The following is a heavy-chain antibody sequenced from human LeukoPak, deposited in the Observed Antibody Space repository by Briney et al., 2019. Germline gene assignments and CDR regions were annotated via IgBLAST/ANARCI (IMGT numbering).Heavy chain of an antibody. J-gene: IGHJ4*02. CDR1: GYRFSDYW. D-gene: IGHD3-10*01. Sequence: GESLKISCKVSGYRFSDYWIGWVRQMPGKGLEWMGIIYPSDSDAKYSPSLQGHVSISADKSITTAYLQWSSLKASDTAMYYCAGPGRGALFEYWGQGSLVTVSS. V-gene: IGHV5-51*01. CDR3: AGPGRGALFEY. CDR2: IYPSDSDA.